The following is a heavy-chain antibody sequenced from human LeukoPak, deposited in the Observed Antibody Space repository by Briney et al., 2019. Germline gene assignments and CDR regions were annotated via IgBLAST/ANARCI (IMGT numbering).Heavy chain of an antibody. CDR2: IYHAGST. CDR3: ARVMYCSGGSCYDGAWFDP. Sequence: SETLSLTCGVSGYSISSGYYWGWIRQPPGKGLEWIGSIYHAGSTYYNPSLKSRVTISVDTSKNQFSLELSSLTAADTAVYYCARVMYCSGGSCYDGAWFDPWGQGTLVTVSS. J-gene: IGHJ5*02. CDR1: GYSISSGYY. V-gene: IGHV4-38-2*01. D-gene: IGHD2-15*01.